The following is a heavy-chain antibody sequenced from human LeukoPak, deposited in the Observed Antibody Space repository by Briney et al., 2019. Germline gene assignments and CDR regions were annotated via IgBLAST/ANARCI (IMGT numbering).Heavy chain of an antibody. J-gene: IGHJ4*02. V-gene: IGHV3-23*01. CDR1: GFTFSSYA. CDR2: ITNSGDNT. Sequence: PGGSLRLSCAASGFTFSSYAMSWVRQAPGKGLEWVSAITNSGDNTYYADSVKGWFTISRDNSKNTLYLQMNSLRAEDTAVYYCAKARYSSSTGGPLYFDYWGQGTLVTVSS. CDR3: AKARYSSSTGGPLYFDY. D-gene: IGHD6-19*01.